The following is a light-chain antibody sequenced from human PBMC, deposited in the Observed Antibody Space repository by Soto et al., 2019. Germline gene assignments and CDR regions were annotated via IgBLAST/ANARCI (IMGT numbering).Light chain of an antibody. V-gene: IGKV1-33*01. Sequence: DIQMTQSPSSLSASVVYRVTITCRASQSISSNLNWYQQKPGKAPKLLIYDASTLETGVPSRFSGSGSGTDFTFTFSSLQPEDAATYYCQQYDNLPLTFGGGTKVDIK. CDR1: QSISSN. CDR2: DAS. CDR3: QQYDNLPLT. J-gene: IGKJ4*01.